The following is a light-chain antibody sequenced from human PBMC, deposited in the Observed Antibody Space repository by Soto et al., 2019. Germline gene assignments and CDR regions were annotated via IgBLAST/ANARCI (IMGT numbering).Light chain of an antibody. CDR1: QSFSSY. V-gene: IGKV3-11*01. J-gene: IGKJ1*01. CDR3: QQRGNWPLT. CDR2: DAS. Sequence: EIVLTQSPATLSLSPGERATLSCRASQSFSSYFAWYQQKPGQAPRLLIYDASNRATGIPARFSGSGSGTDFTLTISSLEPEDFAVYYCQQRGNWPLTFGQGTKVEIK.